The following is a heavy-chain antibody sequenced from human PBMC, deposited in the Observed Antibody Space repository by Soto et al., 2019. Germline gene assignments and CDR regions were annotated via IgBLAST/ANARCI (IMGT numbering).Heavy chain of an antibody. J-gene: IGHJ4*02. CDR3: ARGGHSSSWYSFDY. D-gene: IGHD6-13*01. Sequence: SETLSLTCTVSGGSISSYYWSWIRQPPGKGLEWIGYIYYSGSTNYNPSLKSRVTISVDTSKNQFSLKLSSVTAADTAVYYCARGGHSSSWYSFDYWDQGTLVTVSS. CDR1: GGSISSYY. V-gene: IGHV4-59*01. CDR2: IYYSGST.